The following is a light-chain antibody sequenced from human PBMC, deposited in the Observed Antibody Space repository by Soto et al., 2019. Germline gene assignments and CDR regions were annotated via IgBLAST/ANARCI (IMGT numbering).Light chain of an antibody. Sequence: QSALTQPASVSGSPGQSVTISCTGTSSDVGGYNYVSWYQQLPGEAPKLIIYGVTDRPSGVSNRFSGSKSGNTASLTVSGLQAEDEGDYYCSSYTATRNYVFGTGTKVTVL. CDR2: GVT. V-gene: IGLV2-14*01. CDR1: SSDVGGYNY. J-gene: IGLJ1*01. CDR3: SSYTATRNYV.